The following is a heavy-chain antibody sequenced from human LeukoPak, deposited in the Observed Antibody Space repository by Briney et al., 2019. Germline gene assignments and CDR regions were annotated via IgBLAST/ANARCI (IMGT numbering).Heavy chain of an antibody. J-gene: IGHJ2*01. CDR2: INSDGSST. D-gene: IGHD2-15*01. V-gene: IGHV3-74*01. CDR1: GSTFSSYW. CDR3: ARVNRDCSGGSCYSRLGYWYFDL. Sequence: GGSLRLSCAASGSTFSSYWMHWVRQAPGKGLVWVSRINSDGSSTSYADSVKGRFTISRDNAKNTLYLQMNSLRAEDTAVYYCARVNRDCSGGSCYSRLGYWYFDLWGRGTLVTVSS.